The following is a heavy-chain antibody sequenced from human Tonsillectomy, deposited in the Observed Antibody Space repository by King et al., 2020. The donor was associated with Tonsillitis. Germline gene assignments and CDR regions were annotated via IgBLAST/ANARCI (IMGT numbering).Heavy chain of an antibody. J-gene: IGHJ3*02. Sequence: QLVQSGAEVKKPGSSVKVSCKASGGTFSSYAISWVRQAPGQGLEWMGGIIPIFGTANYAQKFQGRVTITADESTSTDYMELGSLGSEDTAVYYCARGGLRTYDAFDIWGQGTMVTVSS. CDR2: IIPIFGTA. CDR3: ARGGLRTYDAFDI. V-gene: IGHV1-69*01. CDR1: GGTFSSYA. D-gene: IGHD5-12*01.